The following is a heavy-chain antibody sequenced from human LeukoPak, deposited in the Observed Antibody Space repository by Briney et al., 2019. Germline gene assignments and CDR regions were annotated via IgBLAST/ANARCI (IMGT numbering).Heavy chain of an antibody. CDR3: AGGGATDDAFDI. Sequence: PGGSLRLSCAASGFTFSSYDMHWVRQATGNGLEWVSAIGTAGDTYYPGSVKGRFTISRENAKNSLYLQMNSLRAGDTAVYYCAGGGATDDAFDIWGQGTMVTVSS. V-gene: IGHV3-13*01. CDR2: IGTAGDT. J-gene: IGHJ3*02. D-gene: IGHD5-24*01. CDR1: GFTFSSYD.